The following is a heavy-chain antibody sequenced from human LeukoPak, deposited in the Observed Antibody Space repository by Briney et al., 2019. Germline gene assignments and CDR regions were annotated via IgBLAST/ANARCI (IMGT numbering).Heavy chain of an antibody. V-gene: IGHV3-15*01. CDR3: TSSSSWVNYYYYYMDV. CDR2: IKSKTDGGTT. D-gene: IGHD6-6*01. CDR1: GFTFSNAW. J-gene: IGHJ6*03. Sequence: GGSLRLSCAASGFTFSNAWMSWVRQAPGKGLEWVGRIKSKTDGGTTDYAAPVKGRFTIPRDDSKNTLYLQMNSLKTEDTAVYYCTSSSSWVNYYYYYMDVWGKGATVTVSS.